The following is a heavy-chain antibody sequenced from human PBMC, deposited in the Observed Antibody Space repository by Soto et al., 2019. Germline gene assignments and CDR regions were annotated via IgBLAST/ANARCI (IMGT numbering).Heavy chain of an antibody. CDR1: GATFSSYA. CDR3: ARRGLAARNANNYYYGMDV. J-gene: IGHJ6*02. D-gene: IGHD3-10*01. V-gene: IGHV1-69*01. Sequence: QVQLVQSGAEVKKPGSSVKVSCKASGATFSSYAISWVRQAPGKGLEWLGGIIPIFGTANYAQKFQGRVTITANESTSTAYMELSSLRSEDTAVYYCARRGLAARNANNYYYGMDVWGQGTTVTVSS. CDR2: IIPIFGTA.